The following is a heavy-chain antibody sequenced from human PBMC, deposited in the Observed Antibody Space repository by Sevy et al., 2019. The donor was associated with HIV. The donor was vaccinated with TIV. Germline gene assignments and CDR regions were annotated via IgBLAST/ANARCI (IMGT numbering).Heavy chain of an antibody. V-gene: IGHV3-21*01. CDR1: RFIFIDFS. D-gene: IGHD2-2*01. CDR2: ISSSSDYI. CDR3: ARGHCISTTCGMDV. Sequence: GGSLRLSCAASRFIFIDFSMNWVRQAPGKGLEWVSSISSSSDYIYYADSVKGRFTVSRDNVKNSLYLQVNSLSAEDTAVYYCARGHCISTTCGMDVWGQGTTVTVSS. J-gene: IGHJ6*02.